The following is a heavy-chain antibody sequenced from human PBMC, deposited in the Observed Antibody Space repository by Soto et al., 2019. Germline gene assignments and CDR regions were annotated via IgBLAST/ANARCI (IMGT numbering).Heavy chain of an antibody. V-gene: IGHV3-23*01. Sequence: VQLLESGGDLVQPGGSLRLSCVASGFILNNYAMSWVRQAPGKGLEWVSTIGGTDGDSDGVPWYEDFVKGGFTIPRDSSANTVFLHMDNLRAEDSALYYCVKRGRNWGAFDFWGQGTKVVVSS. CDR1: GFILNNYA. J-gene: IGHJ3*01. CDR2: IGGTDGDSDGVP. D-gene: IGHD7-27*01. CDR3: VKRGRNWGAFDF.